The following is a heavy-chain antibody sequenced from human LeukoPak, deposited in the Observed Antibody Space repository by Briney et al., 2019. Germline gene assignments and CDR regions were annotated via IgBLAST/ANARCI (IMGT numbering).Heavy chain of an antibody. D-gene: IGHD3-10*01. Sequence: ASVKVSCKASGHTFTGYYIHWVRQAPRQGPEWMGWINPNSGGTNYAKKFQGRVTLPGPTSLRTALMDRSRLSSDDTAVSYCARLHDSGEAFDIWGQGTMVTVSS. CDR1: GHTFTGYY. CDR2: INPNSGGT. J-gene: IGHJ3*02. V-gene: IGHV1-2*02. CDR3: ARLHDSGEAFDI.